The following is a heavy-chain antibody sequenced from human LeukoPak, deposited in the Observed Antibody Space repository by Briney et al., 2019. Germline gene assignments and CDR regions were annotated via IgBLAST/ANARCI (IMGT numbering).Heavy chain of an antibody. CDR1: GYTFTGYY. Sequence: ASVKVSCKASGYTFTGYYMHWVRQAPGQGLEWMGWINPNSGGTNYVQKFQGRVTMTRDTSITTAYMQLSRPRSDDTAVYYCASSPTSECSGGSCYSYWGQGTLVTVSP. D-gene: IGHD2-15*01. CDR2: INPNSGGT. CDR3: ASSPTSECSGGSCYSY. V-gene: IGHV1-2*02. J-gene: IGHJ4*02.